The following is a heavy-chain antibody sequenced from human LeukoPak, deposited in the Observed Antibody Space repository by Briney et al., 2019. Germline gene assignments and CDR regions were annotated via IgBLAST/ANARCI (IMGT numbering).Heavy chain of an antibody. CDR3: AREDGAQHVDKTNYYYYYMDV. Sequence: ASVKVSCKASGYTFTSYGISWVRQAPGQGLEWMGWISAYNGNTNYAQKLQGRVTMTTDTSTSTAYMELRSLRSDDTAVYYCAREDGAQHVDKTNYYYYYMDVWGKGTTVTVSS. V-gene: IGHV1-18*01. J-gene: IGHJ6*03. D-gene: IGHD4-17*01. CDR1: GYTFTSYG. CDR2: ISAYNGNT.